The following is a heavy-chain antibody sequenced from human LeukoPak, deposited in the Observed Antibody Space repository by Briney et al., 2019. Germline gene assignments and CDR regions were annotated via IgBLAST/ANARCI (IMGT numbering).Heavy chain of an antibody. J-gene: IGHJ4*02. CDR2: IYYSGNS. Sequence: SETLSLTCTVSGGSISSTNYYWGWIRQPPGKGLEWIGSIYYSGNSYYNPSLKSRVTVSVDTSKNQFSLKLTSVTAADTAVYYCATSRTFDYWGQGTLVTVSS. CDR3: ATSRTFDY. V-gene: IGHV4-39*01. D-gene: IGHD1-1*01. CDR1: GGSISSTNYY.